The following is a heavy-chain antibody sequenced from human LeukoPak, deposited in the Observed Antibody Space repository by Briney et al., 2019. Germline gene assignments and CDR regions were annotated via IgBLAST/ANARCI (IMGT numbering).Heavy chain of an antibody. D-gene: IGHD3-3*01. J-gene: IGHJ3*01. Sequence: ASVKVSCKASGYTFTVYYIHWVRQASGQGLEWVGWINPNSGGTNYAQKFQGRVTMTSDASISTAYMEPSRLRSDDTAVYYCAGDRDFWSGTSPFHVWGQGTMVAVSS. V-gene: IGHV1-2*02. CDR3: AGDRDFWSGTSPFHV. CDR1: GYTFTVYY. CDR2: INPNSGGT.